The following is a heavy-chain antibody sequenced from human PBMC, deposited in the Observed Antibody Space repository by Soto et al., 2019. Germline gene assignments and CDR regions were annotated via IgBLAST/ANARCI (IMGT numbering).Heavy chain of an antibody. V-gene: IGHV4-34*01. J-gene: IGHJ5*02. CDR1: GWYFSGYY. Sequence: PSETLSLTCAVYGWYFSGYYWSWIRQPPGKGLEWIGEINHSGSTNYNPSLKSRVTMSVDTSKNQFSLKLTSVTAADTAVYYCANSKWFDPWGQGTLVTVSS. CDR2: INHSGST. CDR3: ANSKWFDP.